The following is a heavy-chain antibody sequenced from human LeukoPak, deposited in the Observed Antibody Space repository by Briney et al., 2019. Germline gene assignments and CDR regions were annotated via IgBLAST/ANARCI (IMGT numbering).Heavy chain of an antibody. CDR2: IYHSGST. CDR3: ARRSYDFWSGYYTEWFDP. Sequence: PSETLSLTCAVSGYSISSGYYWGWIRQPPGKGLEWIGSIYHSGSTYYNPSLKSRVTISVDTSKNQFSLKLSSVTAADTAVYYCARRSYDFWSGYYTEWFDPWGQGTPVTVSS. V-gene: IGHV4-38-2*01. D-gene: IGHD3-3*01. J-gene: IGHJ5*02. CDR1: GYSISSGYY.